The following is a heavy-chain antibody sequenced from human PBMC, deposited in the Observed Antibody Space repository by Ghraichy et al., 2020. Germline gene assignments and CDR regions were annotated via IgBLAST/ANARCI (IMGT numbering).Heavy chain of an antibody. CDR2: INHSGST. Sequence: ATLSLTCAVYGGSFSGYYWSWIRQPPGKGLEWIGEINHSGSTNYNPSLKSRVTISVDTSKNQFSLKLSSVTAADTAVYYCARGTHYDYVWGSYRYFNYWGQGTLVTVSS. D-gene: IGHD3-16*02. V-gene: IGHV4-34*01. J-gene: IGHJ4*02. CDR3: ARGTHYDYVWGSYRYFNY. CDR1: GGSFSGYY.